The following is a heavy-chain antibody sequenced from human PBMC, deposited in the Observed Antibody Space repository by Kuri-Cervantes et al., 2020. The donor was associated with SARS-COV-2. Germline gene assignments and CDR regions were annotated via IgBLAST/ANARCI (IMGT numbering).Heavy chain of an antibody. V-gene: IGHV4-59*01. D-gene: IGHD1-1*01. Sequence: SETLSLTCTVSYASMTSFYWSWIRQSPGRGLEWIGYIYHTGKSNYSLSLESRVSMSMAASESRFYLTLTSVTAADTAIYYCASGNDFSLDYWGQGTLVTVSS. CDR3: ASGNDFSLDY. J-gene: IGHJ4*02. CDR1: YASMTSFY. CDR2: IYHTGKS.